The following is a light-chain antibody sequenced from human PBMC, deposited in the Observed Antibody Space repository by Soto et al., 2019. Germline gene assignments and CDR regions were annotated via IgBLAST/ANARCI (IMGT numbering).Light chain of an antibody. Sequence: DVALTQSPLSLPVTLGQPASISCRSSQSLVYSDGNTYLNWFQQRPGQSPRRLIYQISNRHSGVPDRFXXXGSGXXXXXXXXXXXXXXVGVYYCMQGTHWPYTFGQXTKVEIK. CDR3: MQGTHWPYT. CDR1: QSLVYSDGNTY. V-gene: IGKV2-30*01. CDR2: QIS. J-gene: IGKJ1*01.